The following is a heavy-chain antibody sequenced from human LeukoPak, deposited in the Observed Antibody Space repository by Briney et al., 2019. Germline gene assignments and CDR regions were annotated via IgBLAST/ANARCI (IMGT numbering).Heavy chain of an antibody. J-gene: IGHJ4*02. CDR3: ARTLYDFWSGYYYFDY. V-gene: IGHV4-28*01. CDR1: GYSISSSHW. Sequence: SDTLSLTCAVSGYSISSSHWWGWIRQPPGEGLEWIGNIYQSGSTSYNPSLKSRVTMSVDTSKNQFSLKLSSVTAVDTAVYYCARTLYDFWSGYYYFDYWGQGTLVTVSS. D-gene: IGHD3-3*01. CDR2: IYQSGST.